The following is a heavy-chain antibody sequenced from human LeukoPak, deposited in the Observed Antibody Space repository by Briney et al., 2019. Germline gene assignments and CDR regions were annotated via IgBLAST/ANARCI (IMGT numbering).Heavy chain of an antibody. J-gene: IGHJ6*02. Sequence: GGSLRLSCAASGFTFSSYAMSWVRQAPGKGLQWVSGLSGSGGSTYYADSVKGRFTISRDNSKNTLYLRMNNLRAEDTAVYYCAKSHQYCSGGSCYNYYYGMDVWGQGTTVTVSS. CDR3: AKSHQYCSGGSCYNYYYGMDV. V-gene: IGHV3-23*01. CDR2: LSGSGGST. D-gene: IGHD2-15*01. CDR1: GFTFSSYA.